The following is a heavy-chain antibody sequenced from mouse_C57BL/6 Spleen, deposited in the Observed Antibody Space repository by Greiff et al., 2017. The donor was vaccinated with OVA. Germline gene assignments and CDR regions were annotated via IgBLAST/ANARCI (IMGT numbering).Heavy chain of an antibody. V-gene: IGHV1-42*01. CDR1: GYSFTGYY. CDR3: ARSLTTVVDY. CDR2: INPSTGGT. J-gene: IGHJ2*01. Sequence: VQLQQSGPELVKPGASVKISCKASGYSFTGYYMNWVKQSPEKSLEWIGEINPSTGGTTYNQKFKAKATLTVDKSSSTAYMQLKSLTSEDSAVYYCARSLTTVVDYWGQGTTLTVSS. D-gene: IGHD1-1*01.